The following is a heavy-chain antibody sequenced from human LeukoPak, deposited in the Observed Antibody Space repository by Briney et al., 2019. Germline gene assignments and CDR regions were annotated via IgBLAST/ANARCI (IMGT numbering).Heavy chain of an antibody. J-gene: IGHJ4*02. CDR2: ISLNGETT. CDR3: APGFRCGWFPY. CDR1: GFSVSSFG. D-gene: IGHD6-19*01. V-gene: IGHV3-23*01. Sequence: GGSLRLSCAVSGFSVSSFGMSWVRQAPGKGLEWISAISLNGETTWYADSVKGRFTISRDNSKNTLYLQLTSLRAEDPAVYYCAPGFRCGWFPYWGQGSLVSVSS.